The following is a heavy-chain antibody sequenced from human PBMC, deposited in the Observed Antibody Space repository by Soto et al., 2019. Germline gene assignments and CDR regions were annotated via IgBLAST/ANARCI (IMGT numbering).Heavy chain of an antibody. CDR1: GFTFINYA. J-gene: IGHJ2*01. D-gene: IGHD2-2*01. CDR2: ISGGGDAT. Sequence: EVPLLESGGGLVQPGGSLRLSCAGSGFTFINYAMNWVRQAPGKGVEWVSSISGGGDATFFADSVRGRFTISRDNSKNTGTLQMTSLGVDDTAVYYWARKILGSTSRPDYWYFDLWGRGTLVTVSS. V-gene: IGHV3-23*01. CDR3: ARKILGSTSRPDYWYFDL.